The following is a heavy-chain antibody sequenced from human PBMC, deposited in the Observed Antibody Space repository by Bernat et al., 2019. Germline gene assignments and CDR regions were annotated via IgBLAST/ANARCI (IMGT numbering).Heavy chain of an antibody. J-gene: IGHJ6*02. V-gene: IGHV3-23*04. Sequence: EVQLVETGGGLIQPGGSLRLSCAASGFTFSSYAMSWVRQAPGKGLEWVSAISGSGGSTYYADSVKGRFTISRDNSKNTLYLQMNSLRAEDTAVYYCAKDTSATVLGGMDVWGQGTTVTVSS. D-gene: IGHD7-27*01. CDR2: ISGSGGST. CDR3: AKDTSATVLGGMDV. CDR1: GFTFSSYA.